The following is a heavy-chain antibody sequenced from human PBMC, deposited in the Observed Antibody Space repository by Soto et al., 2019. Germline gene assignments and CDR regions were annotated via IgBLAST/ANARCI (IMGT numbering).Heavy chain of an antibody. D-gene: IGHD2-15*01. CDR2: ISSTSIYI. J-gene: IGHJ4*02. CDR3: ARDANLVDS. CDR1: GFTFSDYN. Sequence: EVQLVESGGGLVKPGGSLRLSCAASGFTFSDYNMTWVRQAPGKGLEWVSSISSTSIYIFYADPVKGRFTISRDNAKNSLYLQMNSLRAEDTAVYYCARDANLVDSWGQGTLVIVSS. V-gene: IGHV3-21*01.